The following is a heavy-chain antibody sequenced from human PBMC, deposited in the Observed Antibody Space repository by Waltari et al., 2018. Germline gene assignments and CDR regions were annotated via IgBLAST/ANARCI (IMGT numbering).Heavy chain of an antibody. CDR2: IATGSNRL. CDR1: GFTFQNYA. V-gene: IGHV3-48*01. CDR3: AREPTVTGENYFDS. Sequence: EVQLVESGGGLTQPGGSLRLSCEASGFTFQNYAMNWVRQAPGKGLEWVAYIATGSNRLYYANSVKGRFTISRANAKDSLFLKMNSLRAEDRALYFCAREPTVTGENYFDSWGQGALVSVSS. D-gene: IGHD4-17*01. J-gene: IGHJ4*02.